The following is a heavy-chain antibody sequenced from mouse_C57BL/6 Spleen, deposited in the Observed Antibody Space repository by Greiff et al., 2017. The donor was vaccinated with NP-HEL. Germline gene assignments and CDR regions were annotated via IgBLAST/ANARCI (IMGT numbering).Heavy chain of an antibody. Sequence: EVMLVESGGGLVKPGGSLKLSCAASGFTFSDYGMHWVRQAPEKGLEWVAYISSGSSTIYYADTVKGRFTISRDNAKNTLFLQMTSLRSEDTAMYYCARGLYSNYGYFDVWGTGTTVTVSS. D-gene: IGHD2-5*01. J-gene: IGHJ1*03. V-gene: IGHV5-17*01. CDR1: GFTFSDYG. CDR3: ARGLYSNYGYFDV. CDR2: ISSGSSTI.